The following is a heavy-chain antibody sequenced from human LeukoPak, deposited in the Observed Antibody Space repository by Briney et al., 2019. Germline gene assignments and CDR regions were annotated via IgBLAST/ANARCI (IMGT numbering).Heavy chain of an antibody. CDR1: GFTVSSNY. D-gene: IGHD6-19*01. CDR3: AREAVADTNWFDP. V-gene: IGHV3-53*01. Sequence: GGSLRLSCAASGFTVSSNYMSWVRQAPGKGLEGVSVIYSGGSTYYADSVKGRFTISRDNSKNTLYLQMNSLRAEDTAVYYCAREAVADTNWFDPWGQGTLVTVSS. J-gene: IGHJ5*02. CDR2: IYSGGST.